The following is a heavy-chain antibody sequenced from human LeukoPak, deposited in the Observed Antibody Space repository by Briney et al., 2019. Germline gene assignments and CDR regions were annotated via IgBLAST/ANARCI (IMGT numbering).Heavy chain of an antibody. CDR1: GFTFNNYA. CDR2: ISGSGGST. D-gene: IGHD4-23*01. CDR3: ARGRIYGGNFGAFDI. Sequence: GGSLRLSCAVSGFTFNNYAMSWVRQAPGKGLEWVSFISGSGGSTYYADSVKGQFTISRDNSKNTLYVQMNSLRAEDTAVYYCARGRIYGGNFGAFDIWGQGTMVTVSS. J-gene: IGHJ3*02. V-gene: IGHV3-23*01.